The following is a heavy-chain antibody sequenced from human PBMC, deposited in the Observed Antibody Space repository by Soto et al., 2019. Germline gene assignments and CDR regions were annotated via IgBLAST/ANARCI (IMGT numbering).Heavy chain of an antibody. CDR2: MSYDGSNK. CDR3: ARDPDFWCGLLTRQLQYGMDV. Sequence: GGSLRLSCAASGFTFSSYAMHWVRQAPGKGLEWVAVMSYDGSNKYYADSVKGRFTISRDNSKNTLYLQMNSLRAEDTAVYFCARDPDFWCGLLTRQLQYGMDVWGQGTTVTVSS. CDR1: GFTFSSYA. J-gene: IGHJ6*02. V-gene: IGHV3-30-3*01. D-gene: IGHD3-3*01.